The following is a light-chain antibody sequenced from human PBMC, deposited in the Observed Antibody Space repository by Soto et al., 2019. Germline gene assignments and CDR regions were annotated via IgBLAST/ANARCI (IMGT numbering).Light chain of an antibody. V-gene: IGKV3-15*01. Sequence: EIVMTQSPATLSVSPGERATLSCRASQSVSSNFAWYQRKPGQAPRLLIYDASPRATGIPARFSGSGSGTEFTLTISSLQSEDFATYYCQQYNKRPLSFGGGTKVEIK. J-gene: IGKJ4*01. CDR1: QSVSSN. CDR2: DAS. CDR3: QQYNKRPLS.